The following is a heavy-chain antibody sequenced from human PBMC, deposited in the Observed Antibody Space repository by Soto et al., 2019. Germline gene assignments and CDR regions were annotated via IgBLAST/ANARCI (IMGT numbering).Heavy chain of an antibody. D-gene: IGHD5-18*01. V-gene: IGHV1-18*01. CDR2: ISASNGNT. Sequence: ASVKVSCKASGYTFTSYGISWGRQAPGQGLEWMGWISASNGNTNYAQKFQGRVTITADESTSTAYMELSSLRSEDTAVYYCARGQLRGYSYGSWFDPWGQGTLVTVSS. CDR3: ARGQLRGYSYGSWFDP. J-gene: IGHJ5*02. CDR1: GYTFTSYG.